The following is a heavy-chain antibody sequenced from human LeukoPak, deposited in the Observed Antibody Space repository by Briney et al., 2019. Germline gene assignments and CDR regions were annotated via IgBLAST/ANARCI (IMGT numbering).Heavy chain of an antibody. CDR2: MNPNSGNT. J-gene: IGHJ4*02. CDR3: ARGVTGTTSLSY. CDR1: GYTFTSYD. D-gene: IGHD1-14*01. Sequence: ASVKVSCKASGYTFTSYDINWVRQATGQGLEWMGWMNPNSGNTGYAQKFQGRVTMTRNTSISTAYMELSSLRSEDTAVYYCARGVTGTTSLSYWGQGTLITVSS. V-gene: IGHV1-8*01.